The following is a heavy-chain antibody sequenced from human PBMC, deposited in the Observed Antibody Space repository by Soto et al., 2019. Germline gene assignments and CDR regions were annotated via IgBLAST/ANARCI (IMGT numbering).Heavy chain of an antibody. CDR3: ARGAQNCSSTSCRIPYYYYYMAF. J-gene: IGHJ6*03. V-gene: IGHV4-34*01. CDR2: INHSGST. CDR1: GGSFSGYY. Sequence: SETLSLTCAVYGGSFSGYYWSWIRQPPGKGLEWIGEINHSGSTNYNPSLKSRVTISVDTSKNQFSLKLSSVTAADTAVYYCARGAQNCSSTSCRIPYYYYYMAFWGKGTTVPVSS. D-gene: IGHD2-2*01.